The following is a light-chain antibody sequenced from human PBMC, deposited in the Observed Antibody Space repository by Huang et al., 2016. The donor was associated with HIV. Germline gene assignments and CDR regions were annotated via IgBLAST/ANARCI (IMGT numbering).Light chain of an antibody. CDR1: QSISSY. Sequence: EIVLTQSPATLSLSPGERATLSCRASQSISSYLAWYQQKPGQAPRLLIYEASNRATGVPARFSGSGSGTDFTLTISSLEPEDCAVYYCQQRSNWPPEGTFGQGTKVEIK. CDR3: QQRSNWPPEGT. CDR2: EAS. V-gene: IGKV3-11*01. J-gene: IGKJ1*01.